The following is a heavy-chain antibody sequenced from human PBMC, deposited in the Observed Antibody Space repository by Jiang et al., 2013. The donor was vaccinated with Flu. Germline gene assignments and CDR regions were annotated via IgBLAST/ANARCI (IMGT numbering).Heavy chain of an antibody. CDR2: INAGNGNT. V-gene: IGHV1-3*01. CDR3: ARGLKLLWFGELPQADY. Sequence: EWMGWINAGNGNTKYSQKFQGRVTITRDTSASTAYMELSSLRSEDTAVYYYARGLKLLWFGELPQADYWGQGTLVTVSS. J-gene: IGHJ4*02. D-gene: IGHD3-10*01.